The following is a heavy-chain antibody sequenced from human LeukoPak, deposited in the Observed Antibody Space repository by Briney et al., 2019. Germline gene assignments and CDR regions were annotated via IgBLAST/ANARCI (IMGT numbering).Heavy chain of an antibody. Sequence: SVKVSCKASGGTFSSYAISWVRQAPGQGLEWMGGIIPIFGTANYAQKFQGRVTITADESTSTAYMGLSSLRSEDTAVYYCARDNSVGDVAWWFDPWGQGTLVTVSS. CDR3: ARDNSVGDVAWWFDP. V-gene: IGHV1-69*13. CDR1: GGTFSSYA. CDR2: IIPIFGTA. J-gene: IGHJ5*02. D-gene: IGHD1-26*01.